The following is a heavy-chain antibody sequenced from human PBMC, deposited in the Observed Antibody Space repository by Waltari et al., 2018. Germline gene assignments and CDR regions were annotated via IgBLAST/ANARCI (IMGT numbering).Heavy chain of an antibody. CDR3: ARGHDYWNYYYMDV. D-gene: IGHD4-17*01. CDR1: VGSLNNYY. J-gene: IGHJ6*03. CDR2: IYSSGTT. Sequence: QVQLQESGPGLVKPSETLSLTCTVSVGSLNNYYWNWIRQPPGKGLEWIGFIYSSGTTNYTPSLKSRVTISIDTSKNQFSLNLSSVTAADTAVYYCARGHDYWNYYYMDVWGKGTTVTVSS. V-gene: IGHV4-59*01.